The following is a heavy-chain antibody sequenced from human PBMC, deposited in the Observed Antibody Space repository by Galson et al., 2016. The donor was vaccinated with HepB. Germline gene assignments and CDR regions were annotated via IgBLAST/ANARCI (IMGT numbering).Heavy chain of an antibody. V-gene: IGHV1-18*04. CDR2: VNAYNGKV. Sequence: SVKVSCKASGYSFSIYGIIWVRQAPGQGLEWMGWVNAYNGKVTYAEKYQGRVTMTTDTSTNTAYMELRSLRSDDTAVYFCARDRYYYDRLGHPNYYFDFWGQGTQVTVSS. D-gene: IGHD3-22*01. CDR1: GYSFSIYG. J-gene: IGHJ4*02. CDR3: ARDRYYYDRLGHPNYYFDF.